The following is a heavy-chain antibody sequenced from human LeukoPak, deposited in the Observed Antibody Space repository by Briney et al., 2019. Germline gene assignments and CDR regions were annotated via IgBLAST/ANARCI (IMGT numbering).Heavy chain of an antibody. V-gene: IGHV3-7*03. J-gene: IGHJ4*02. CDR2: INHDGRET. CDR1: GFNFRYFW. CDR3: AKGAAAGTAGFDC. Sequence: GGSLRLSCLGSGFNFRYFWMSWVRQAPGKGLEWVANINHDGRETYYADSVKGRFIISRDNAKDSLYLQMNSLRAEDTALYYCAKGAAAGTAGFDCWGQGTLVTVSS. D-gene: IGHD6-13*01.